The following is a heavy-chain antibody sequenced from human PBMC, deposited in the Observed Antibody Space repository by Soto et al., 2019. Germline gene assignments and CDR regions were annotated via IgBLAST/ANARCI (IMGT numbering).Heavy chain of an antibody. D-gene: IGHD3-10*01. Sequence: GASVKVSCKASGYTFTGYYMRWVRQAPGQGLEWMGIINPSGGSTSYAQKFQGRVTMTRDTSTSTVYMELSSLRSEDTAVYYCATVPAYYGSGSRFDYWGQGTLVTVSS. V-gene: IGHV1-46*01. J-gene: IGHJ4*02. CDR2: INPSGGST. CDR1: GYTFTGYY. CDR3: ATVPAYYGSGSRFDY.